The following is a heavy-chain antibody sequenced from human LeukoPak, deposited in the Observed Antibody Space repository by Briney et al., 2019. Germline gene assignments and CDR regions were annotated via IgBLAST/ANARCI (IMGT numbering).Heavy chain of an antibody. D-gene: IGHD3-22*01. V-gene: IGHV3-13*01. CDR1: GFTFSSYD. Sequence: GGSLRLSCAASGFTFSSYDMHWVRQPTGKGLEWVSAIGTAGDTYYSHSVKGRFTISRENAKNSLYLHMNSLRAEDTAVYYCARDGSYYDSSGFDAFDIWGQGTMVTVSS. CDR3: ARDGSYYDSSGFDAFDI. J-gene: IGHJ3*02. CDR2: IGTAGDT.